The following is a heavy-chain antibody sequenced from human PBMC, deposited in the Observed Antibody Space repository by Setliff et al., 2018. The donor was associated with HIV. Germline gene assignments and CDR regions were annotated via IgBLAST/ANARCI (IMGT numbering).Heavy chain of an antibody. D-gene: IGHD2-15*01. CDR3: AKLNGYCSGGSCPGTMASYYFDY. J-gene: IGHJ4*02. CDR1: GFTFSSYA. CDR2: ISGSGGST. V-gene: IGHV3-23*01. Sequence: HPGGSLRLSCAASGFTFSSYAMSWVRQAPGKGLEWVSAISGSGGSTYYADSVKGRFTISRDNSKNTLYLQMNSLRAEDTAVYYCAKLNGYCSGGSCPGTMASYYFDYWGQGTLVTVSS.